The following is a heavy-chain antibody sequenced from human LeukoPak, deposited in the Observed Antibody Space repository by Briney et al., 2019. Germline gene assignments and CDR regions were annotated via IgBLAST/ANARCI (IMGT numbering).Heavy chain of an antibody. CDR3: AKATGTLGN. Sequence: GGSLRLSCAASGFTFSSYAMSWVRQAPGKGLEWVSTISNSDNKPYYADSVKGRFTISRDNSKNTLHLRMNSLTAEDTAMYYCAKATGTLGNWGQGTLVTVSS. CDR2: ISNSDNKP. D-gene: IGHD1-1*01. J-gene: IGHJ4*02. V-gene: IGHV3-23*01. CDR1: GFTFSSYA.